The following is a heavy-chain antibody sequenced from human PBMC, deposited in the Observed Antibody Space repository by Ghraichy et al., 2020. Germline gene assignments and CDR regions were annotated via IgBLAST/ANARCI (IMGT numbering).Heavy chain of an antibody. V-gene: IGHV4-59*01. D-gene: IGHD2-8*01. Sequence: SETLSLTCTVSGGSISSYYWSWIRQPPGKGLEWIGYIYYSGSTNYNPSLKSRVTISVDTSKNQFSLKLSSVTAADTAVYYCARDFFAHPWDIVLMRRERGPWYFDLWGRGTLVTVSS. CDR1: GGSISSYY. J-gene: IGHJ2*01. CDR3: ARDFFAHPWDIVLMRRERGPWYFDL. CDR2: IYYSGST.